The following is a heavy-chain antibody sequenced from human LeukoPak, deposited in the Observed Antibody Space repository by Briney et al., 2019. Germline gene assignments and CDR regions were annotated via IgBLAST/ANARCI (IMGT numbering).Heavy chain of an antibody. Sequence: ASVKVSCKASGGTFSSYAISWVRQAPGQGLEWMGGIIPIFGTANYAQKFQGRVTITADESTSTAYMGLSSLRSEDTAVYYCVTARSFGYWGQGTLDTVSS. CDR2: IIPIFGTA. D-gene: IGHD3-16*02. CDR3: VTARSFGY. J-gene: IGHJ4*02. CDR1: GGTFSSYA. V-gene: IGHV1-69*01.